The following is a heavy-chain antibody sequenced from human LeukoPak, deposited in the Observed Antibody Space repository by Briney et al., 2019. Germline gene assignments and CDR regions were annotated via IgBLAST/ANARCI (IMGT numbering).Heavy chain of an antibody. V-gene: IGHV5-51*01. CDR3: ARLDIVVVPAATPQSYYYYYYMDV. CDR1: GYSFTSYW. D-gene: IGHD2-2*02. J-gene: IGHJ6*03. Sequence: ESLKISCKGSGYSFTSYWIGWVRQMPGKGLEWMGIIYPGDSDTRYSLSFQGQVTISADKSISPAYLQWSSLKASDTAMYYCARLDIVVVPAATPQSYYYYYYMDVWGKGTTVTVSS. CDR2: IYPGDSDT.